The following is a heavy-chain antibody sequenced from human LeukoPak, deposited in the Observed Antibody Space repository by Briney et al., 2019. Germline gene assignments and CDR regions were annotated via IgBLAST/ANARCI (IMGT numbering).Heavy chain of an antibody. D-gene: IGHD6-19*01. V-gene: IGHV5-51*01. CDR3: ARRSGWYSGLNWFDP. J-gene: IGHJ5*02. CDR2: IYPGDSDT. Sequence: GESLKISCKGSGYSFTSYWIGWVRQMPGKGLEWMGIIYPGDSDTRYSPSFQGQVTISADKSISTAYLQWGSLKASDTAMYYCARRSGWYSGLNWFDPWGQGTLVTVSS. CDR1: GYSFTSYW.